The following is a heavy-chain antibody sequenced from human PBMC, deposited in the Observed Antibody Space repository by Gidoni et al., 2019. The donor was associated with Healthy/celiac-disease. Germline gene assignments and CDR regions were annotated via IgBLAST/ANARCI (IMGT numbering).Heavy chain of an antibody. CDR3: ARSSGWGGGWFDP. D-gene: IGHD6-19*01. CDR1: GGSFSGHY. Sequence: QVQLQQWGAGLLKPSETLSLTCAVYGGSFSGHYWSWIRQPPGKGLEWIGEINHSGSTNYNPSLKSRVTISVDTSKNQFSLKLSSVTAADTAVYYCARSSGWGGGWFDPWGQGTLVTVSS. CDR2: INHSGST. J-gene: IGHJ5*02. V-gene: IGHV4-34*01.